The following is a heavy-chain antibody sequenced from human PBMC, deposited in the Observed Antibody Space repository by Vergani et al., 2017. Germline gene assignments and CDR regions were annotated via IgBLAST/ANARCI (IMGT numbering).Heavy chain of an antibody. J-gene: IGHJ4*02. CDR3: ARGWXYYDSSGHAPDFDY. Sequence: QVQLVQSGAEVKKPGASVKVSCKASGYTFTGYYMHWVRQAPGQGLEWMGWINPNSGGTNYAQKFQGRVTMTRDTSISTAYMELSRLRSDDTAVYYCARGWXYYDSSGHAPDFDYWGQGTLVNVSS. V-gene: IGHV1-2*02. CDR2: INPNSGGT. CDR1: GYTFTGYY. D-gene: IGHD3-22*01.